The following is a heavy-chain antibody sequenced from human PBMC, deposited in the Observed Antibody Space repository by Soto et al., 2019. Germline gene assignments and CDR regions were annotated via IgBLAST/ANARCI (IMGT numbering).Heavy chain of an antibody. V-gene: IGHV3-66*01. D-gene: IGHD3-10*01. CDR3: ARTNYGSGSYPHYY. J-gene: IGHJ4*02. CDR2: IYTGGST. CDR1: GFTISNNY. Sequence: EVQLVESGGGLVQPGWSLRLSCAASGFTISNNYMSWVRQAPGKGLEWGSVIYTGGSTYYADSVKGRFNIYRDNSKNTLFLQMNSLRAEDTAVYYCARTNYGSGSYPHYYWGQGTLVTVSP.